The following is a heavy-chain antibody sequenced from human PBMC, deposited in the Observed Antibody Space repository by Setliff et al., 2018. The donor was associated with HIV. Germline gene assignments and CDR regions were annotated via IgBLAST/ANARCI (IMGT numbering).Heavy chain of an antibody. J-gene: IGHJ4*02. CDR1: GFRFRSYW. D-gene: IGHD2-15*01. Sequence: PGGSLRLSCAASGFRFRSYWMSWVRQAPGKGLEWVGRTKNKDNSFTTEYAASVKGRFTISRDDSLGIAYLQLNSLKSEDTAIYYCTRTPGAWQNYFDYWGQGTPVTVSS. V-gene: IGHV3-49*04. CDR3: TRTPGAWQNYFDY. CDR2: TKNKDNSFTT.